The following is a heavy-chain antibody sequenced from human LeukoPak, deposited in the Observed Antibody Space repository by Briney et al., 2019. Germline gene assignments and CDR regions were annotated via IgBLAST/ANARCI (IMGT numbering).Heavy chain of an antibody. CDR1: GFTFSSYE. CDR3: ARDLYSSGWNPLDYYYYMDV. CDR2: ISSSGSTI. D-gene: IGHD6-19*01. Sequence: GGSLRLSCAASGFTFSSYEMNWVRQAPGKGLEWVSYISSSGSTIYYADSVKGRFTISRDNAKNSLYLQMNSLRAEDTAVYYCARDLYSSGWNPLDYYYYMDVWGKGTTVTISS. J-gene: IGHJ6*03. V-gene: IGHV3-48*03.